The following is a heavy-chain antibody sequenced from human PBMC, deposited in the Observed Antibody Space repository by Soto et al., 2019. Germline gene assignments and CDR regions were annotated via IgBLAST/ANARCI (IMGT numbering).Heavy chain of an antibody. D-gene: IGHD5-12*01. J-gene: IGHJ6*02. Sequence: QVQLVESGGGVVQPGRSLRLSCAASGFTFSSYGMHWVRQAPGKGLEWVAVIWYDGSNKYYADSVKGRFTISRDNSKNTLYLQMNSLRAEDTAVYYCAREAVDEAGYYYYGMDVWGQGTTVTVSS. CDR2: IWYDGSNK. CDR1: GFTFSSYG. CDR3: AREAVDEAGYYYYGMDV. V-gene: IGHV3-33*01.